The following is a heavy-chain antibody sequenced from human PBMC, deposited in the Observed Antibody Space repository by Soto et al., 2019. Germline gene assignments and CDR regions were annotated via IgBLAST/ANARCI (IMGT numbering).Heavy chain of an antibody. CDR1: GFTLSGYD. V-gene: IGHV3-23*01. CDR2: ISASGDRT. CDR3: ATRDMD. Sequence: EMQLLESGGGLVQPGESLRLSCAASGFTLSGYDMNWVRQAPGKGLEWVSTISASGDRTSYGDSVKGRFTISRDNSKNTLFLQMDSLRVEDTGVYYCATRDMD. J-gene: IGHJ6*03.